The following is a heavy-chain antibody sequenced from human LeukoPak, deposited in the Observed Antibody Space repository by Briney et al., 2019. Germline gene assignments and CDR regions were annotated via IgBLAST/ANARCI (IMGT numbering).Heavy chain of an antibody. Sequence: GGSLRLSCAASGFTFSSYAMSWVRQAPGKGLEWVSAISGSGGSTWYADSVKGRFTISRDNSKNTLYPQMNSLRAEDTAVYYCAKVWDSTGYYYYFDQWGQGTLVTVSS. CDR2: ISGSGGST. CDR1: GFTFSSYA. J-gene: IGHJ4*02. V-gene: IGHV3-23*01. CDR3: AKVWDSTGYYYYFDQ. D-gene: IGHD3-22*01.